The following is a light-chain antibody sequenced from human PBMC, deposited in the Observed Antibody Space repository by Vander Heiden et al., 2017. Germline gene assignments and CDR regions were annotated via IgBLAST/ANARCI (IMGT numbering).Light chain of an antibody. CDR3: QQGDSTPRT. J-gene: IGKJ2*01. V-gene: IGKV1-39*01. CDR1: QSISSY. CDR2: AAS. Sequence: DIQMTQFPSSLSASVGDRVTITCRASQSISSYLNWYQQKPGKAPKLLIYAASSLQSGVPSRFSDNGSGTDFTLTISRLQPEDFATYFFQQGDSTPRTFGQGTKLDIK.